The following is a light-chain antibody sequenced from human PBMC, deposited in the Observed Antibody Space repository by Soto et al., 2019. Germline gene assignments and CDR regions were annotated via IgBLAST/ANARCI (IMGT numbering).Light chain of an antibody. CDR3: QQYNNSPRT. J-gene: IGKJ3*01. CDR1: QSVSSN. Sequence: EIVMTQSPATLSVSPGERATLSCRASQSVSSNLAGYQQKPGQAPRLLIYGASTRATGIPARFSGSGSGTECTLTISSLQSEDFAVYYCQQYNNSPRTFGPGTKVHIK. CDR2: GAS. V-gene: IGKV3-15*01.